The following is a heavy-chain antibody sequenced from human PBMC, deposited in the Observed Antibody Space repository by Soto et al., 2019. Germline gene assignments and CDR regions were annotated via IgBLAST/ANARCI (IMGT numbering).Heavy chain of an antibody. J-gene: IGHJ4*02. V-gene: IGHV1-18*01. CDR1: GYTFTGYG. CDR3: ARPSGGYGDYAFSLAY. Sequence: QVQLVQSGAEVKKPGASVKVSCKASGYTFTGYGIRWVRQAPGQGLEWMGWISPYSGDTIYAPTLQGRLTMTTDASTSTAYMELRSLRSNDTAVYYCARPSGGYGDYAFSLAYWGQGTLVTVSS. CDR2: ISPYSGDT. D-gene: IGHD4-17*01.